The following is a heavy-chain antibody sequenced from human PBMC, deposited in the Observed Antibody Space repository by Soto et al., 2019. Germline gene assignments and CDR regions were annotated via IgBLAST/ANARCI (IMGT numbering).Heavy chain of an antibody. D-gene: IGHD6-13*01. J-gene: IGHJ4*02. Sequence: QVQLVQSGAEVKKPGASVKVSCKASGYTFTGYYMHWVRQAPGQGLEWMGWINPNSGGTNYAQKFQGWVTMTRDTSISTAYMELSRLRSDDTAVYYCARDQGIAAAGTPFDYWGQVTLVTVSS. CDR1: GYTFTGYY. CDR3: ARDQGIAAAGTPFDY. V-gene: IGHV1-2*04. CDR2: INPNSGGT.